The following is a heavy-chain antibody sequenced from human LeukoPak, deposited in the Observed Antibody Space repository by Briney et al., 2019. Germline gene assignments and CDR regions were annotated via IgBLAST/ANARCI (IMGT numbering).Heavy chain of an antibody. D-gene: IGHD1-26*01. CDR2: IIPIFGTA. V-gene: IGHV1-69*13. Sequence: GASVKVSCKASGGTFSSYAISWVRQAPGQGLEWMGGIIPIFGTANYAQKFQGRVTITADESTSTAYMELSSLRSEDTAVYYCAREGSVGASADFDYWGQGTLVTVSS. CDR1: GGTFSSYA. CDR3: AREGSVGASADFDY. J-gene: IGHJ4*02.